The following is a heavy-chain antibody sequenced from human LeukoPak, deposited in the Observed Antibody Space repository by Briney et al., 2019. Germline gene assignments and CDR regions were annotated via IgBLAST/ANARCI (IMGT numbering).Heavy chain of an antibody. CDR1: GGSVRSYSYY. CDR2: IHYSGST. CDR3: ARDRDYGDSGRASDI. D-gene: IGHD4-17*01. Sequence: KPSETLSLTCTVSGGSVRSYSYYWTWIRQPPGKGLEWIVYIHYSGSTNYNPSLKSRVTISLDTSKNQFSLKLTSVTAADTAVYYCARDRDYGDSGRASDIWGQGTLVTVSS. V-gene: IGHV4-61*01. J-gene: IGHJ3*02.